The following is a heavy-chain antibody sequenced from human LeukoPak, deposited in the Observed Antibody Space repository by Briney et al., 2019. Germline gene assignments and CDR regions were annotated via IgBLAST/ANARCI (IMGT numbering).Heavy chain of an antibody. CDR3: ASFPFYCSSTSCYETRLGDY. J-gene: IGHJ4*02. Sequence: TSSETLSLTCAVYGGSFSGCYWSWIRQPPGKGLEWIGEINHSGSTNYNPSLKSRVTISVDTSKNQFSLKLSSVTAADTAVYYCASFPFYCSSTSCYETRLGDYWGQGTLVTVSS. CDR2: INHSGST. D-gene: IGHD2-2*01. V-gene: IGHV4-34*01. CDR1: GGSFSGCY.